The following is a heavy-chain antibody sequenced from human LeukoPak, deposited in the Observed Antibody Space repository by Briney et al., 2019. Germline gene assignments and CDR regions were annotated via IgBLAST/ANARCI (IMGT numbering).Heavy chain of an antibody. CDR3: AREIEYSSSADAFDI. V-gene: IGHV4-34*01. CDR1: GGSFSGYY. CDR2: INHSGST. J-gene: IGHJ3*02. Sequence: SETLSLTCAVYGGSFSGYYWSWIRQPPGKGLEWIGEINHSGSTNYNPSLKSRVTISVDTSKNQFSLKLSSVTAADTAVYYCAREIEYSSSADAFDIWGQGTTVTVSS. D-gene: IGHD6-6*01.